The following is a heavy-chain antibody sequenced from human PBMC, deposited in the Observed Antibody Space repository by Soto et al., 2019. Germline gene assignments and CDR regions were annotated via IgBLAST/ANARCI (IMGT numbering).Heavy chain of an antibody. CDR3: AAYLPGIAAAGGDY. J-gene: IGHJ4*02. CDR1: GYPFTSSY. Sequence: GASVKVSCKASGYPFTSSYMHWVRQAPGQGLEWMGIINPSGGSTSYAQKFQGRVTMTRDASTSTVYMELSSLRSEDTAVYYCAAYLPGIAAAGGDYWGQGTLVTVSS. CDR2: INPSGGST. V-gene: IGHV1-46*03. D-gene: IGHD6-13*01.